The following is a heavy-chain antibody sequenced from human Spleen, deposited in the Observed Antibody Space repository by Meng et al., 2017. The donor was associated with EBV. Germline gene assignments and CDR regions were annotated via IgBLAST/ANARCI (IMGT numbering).Heavy chain of an antibody. Sequence: FEALGPPLVNPNQTLPLTVTFSGFSLSTSGVGVGWIRQPPGKALEWLALIYWDDDKRYSPSLKSRLTITKDTSKNQVVLTMTNMDPVDTGTYYCARRVFYTSGWYGVGWFDPWGQGTLVTVSS. J-gene: IGHJ5*02. V-gene: IGHV2-5*02. CDR2: IYWDDDK. CDR3: ARRVFYTSGWYGVGWFDP. D-gene: IGHD6-13*01. CDR1: GFSLSTSGVG.